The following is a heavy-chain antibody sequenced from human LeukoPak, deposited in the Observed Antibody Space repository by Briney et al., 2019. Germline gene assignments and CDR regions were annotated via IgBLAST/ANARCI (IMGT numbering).Heavy chain of an antibody. CDR3: ARGYSSNWGYFDY. J-gene: IGHJ4*02. CDR2: ISSSSSTK. Sequence: GGSLRLSCAASGFTFSSYSMNWVRQAPGKGLEWVSYISSSSSTKYYADSVKGRFTISRDNAKNSLYLQMNSLRAEDTAVYYCARGYSSNWGYFDYWGQGTLVTVSS. CDR1: GFTFSSYS. V-gene: IGHV3-48*04. D-gene: IGHD6-13*01.